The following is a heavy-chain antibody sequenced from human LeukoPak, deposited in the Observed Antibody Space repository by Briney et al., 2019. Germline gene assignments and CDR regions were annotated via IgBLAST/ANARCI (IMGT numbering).Heavy chain of an antibody. CDR1: GDSVSNDRYY. J-gene: IGHJ5*02. V-gene: IGHV4-61*01. CDR3: ARYNWNTWFDP. D-gene: IGHD1-1*01. CDR2: IRYSGHT. Sequence: SETLSLACTVSGDSVSNDRYYWTWIRQSPGKGLEWIAYIRYSGHTNYNPSLDTRVTISLDASKNQLSLRLYSVTAADTAMYYCARYNWNTWFDPWGQGALVTVSS.